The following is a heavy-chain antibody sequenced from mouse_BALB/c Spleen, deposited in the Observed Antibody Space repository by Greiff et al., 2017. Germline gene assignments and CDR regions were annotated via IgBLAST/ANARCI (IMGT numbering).Heavy chain of an antibody. CDR3: ARDGEVRRKGYAMDY. V-gene: IGHV5-9-4*01. CDR2: ISSGGSYT. J-gene: IGHJ4*01. CDR1: GFTFSSYA. Sequence: EVQRVESGGGLVKPGGSLKLSCAASGFTFSSYAMSWVRQSPEKRLEWVAEISSGGSYTYYPDTVTGRFTISRDNAKNTLYLEMSSLRSEDTAMYYCARDGEVRRKGYAMDYWGQGTSVTVSS. D-gene: IGHD2-14*01.